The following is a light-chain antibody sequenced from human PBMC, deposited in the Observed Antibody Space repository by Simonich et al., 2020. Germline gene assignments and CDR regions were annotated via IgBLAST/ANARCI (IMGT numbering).Light chain of an antibody. Sequence: DIVMTQYPDSLAVSLGERATINSKSSQSVLYSSNNKNYLAWYQKKPGQPPTLLIYWASTRESGVPDRFSGSGSGTDFTLTISSRQAEDVAVYYCQQYYSTPYTFGQGTKLEIK. J-gene: IGKJ2*01. CDR2: WAS. CDR3: QQYYSTPYT. CDR1: QSVLYSSNNKNY. V-gene: IGKV4-1*01.